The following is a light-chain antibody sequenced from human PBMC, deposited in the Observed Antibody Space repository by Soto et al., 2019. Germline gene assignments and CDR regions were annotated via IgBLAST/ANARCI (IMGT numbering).Light chain of an antibody. CDR3: QQYRDWPLT. V-gene: IGKV3-15*01. CDR2: DAS. CDR1: HSAASA. J-gene: IGKJ4*01. Sequence: EIVLTQSPATLSVSPGERATLSCRASHSAASAVAWYQQKPGQAPRLLNYDASTRATGIPARFSGIGSATEFTLTISSLQSEDFAVYSCQQYRDWPLTFGGGTKVDLK.